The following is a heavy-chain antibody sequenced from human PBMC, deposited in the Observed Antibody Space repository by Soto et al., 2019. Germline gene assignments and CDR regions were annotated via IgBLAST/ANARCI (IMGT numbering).Heavy chain of an antibody. D-gene: IGHD6-19*01. CDR3: ARVQQWPPGGAFDI. CDR1: GDSVSSNSAA. V-gene: IGHV6-1*01. J-gene: IGHJ3*02. CDR2: TYYRSKWYN. Sequence: PSQTLSLTCAISGDSVSSNSAAWNWIRQSPSRGLEWLGRTYYRSKWYNDYAVSVKSRIAINPDTSKNQFSLQLNSVTPEDTAVYYCARVQQWPPGGAFDIWGQGTMVTVSS.